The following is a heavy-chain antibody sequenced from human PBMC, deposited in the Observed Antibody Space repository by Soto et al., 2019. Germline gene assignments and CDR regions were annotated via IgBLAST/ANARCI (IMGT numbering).Heavy chain of an antibody. CDR2: IYYSGST. J-gene: IGHJ5*02. V-gene: IGHV4-59*01. Sequence: EILSLTCTVSGGSISGYYWNWIRQPPGRGLEWIGYIYYSGSTNYNPSLKSRVTISVDTSENQFSLRLSSVNAAATAVYYCARGLYTMVRGVIRSGYWFDPWGQGTLVTVSS. D-gene: IGHD3-10*01. CDR1: GGSISGYY. CDR3: ARGLYTMVRGVIRSGYWFDP.